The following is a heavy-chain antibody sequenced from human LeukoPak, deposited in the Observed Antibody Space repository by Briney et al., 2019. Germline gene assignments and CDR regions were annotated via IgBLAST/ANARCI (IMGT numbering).Heavy chain of an antibody. CDR1: GFTFSSYW. V-gene: IGHV3-7*03. J-gene: IGHJ4*02. Sequence: PGGSLRLSCAASGFTFSSYWMSWVRQAPGKGLEWVANIKQDGSEKYYVDSVKGRFTISRDNAKNSLYLQMNSLRAEDTAVYYCASRLSSTSSSGDYWGQGTLVTVSS. D-gene: IGHD2-2*01. CDR2: IKQDGSEK. CDR3: ASRLSSTSSSGDY.